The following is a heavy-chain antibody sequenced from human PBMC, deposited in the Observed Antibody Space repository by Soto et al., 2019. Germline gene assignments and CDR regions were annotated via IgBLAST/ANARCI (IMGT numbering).Heavy chain of an antibody. V-gene: IGHV1-3*01. D-gene: IGHD3-22*01. CDR2: IDPVNGNT. CDR1: GYIFPSYV. Sequence: GASVQVSCKASGYIFPSYVMHWVRQAPGQRLEWMGWIDPVNGNTKYSQKMQGRVTITRDTSASTAYMELSSLRSEDTAVYYCARDLRRDNIGYFAYWGQGTLVTVSS. CDR3: ARDLRRDNIGYFAY. J-gene: IGHJ4*02.